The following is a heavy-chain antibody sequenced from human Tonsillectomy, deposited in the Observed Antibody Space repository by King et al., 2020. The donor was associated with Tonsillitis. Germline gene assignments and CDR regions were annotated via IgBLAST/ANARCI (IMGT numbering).Heavy chain of an antibody. Sequence: VQLVESGGGLVKPGGSLRLSCAASGFTFNSYNMNWVRQAPGKGLEWVSSITSSSTYIYYADSVKGRFTMSSDNAKNSLYLKMNSLRAEDTAVYYCVRTGPIAAAGPSPFFYYYGMDVWGQGTTVTVSS. D-gene: IGHD6-13*01. CDR2: ITSSSTYI. V-gene: IGHV3-21*01. CDR1: GFTFNSYN. CDR3: VRTGPIAAAGPSPFFYYYGMDV. J-gene: IGHJ6*02.